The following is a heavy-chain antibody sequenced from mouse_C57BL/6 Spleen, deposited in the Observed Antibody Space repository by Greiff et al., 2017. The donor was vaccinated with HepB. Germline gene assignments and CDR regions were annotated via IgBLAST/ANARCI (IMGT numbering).Heavy chain of an antibody. D-gene: IGHD2-1*01. Sequence: VQLQQPGAELVMPGASVKLSCKASGYTFTSYWMHWVKQRPGQGLEWIGEIDPSDSYTNYNQKFKGKSTLTVDKSSSKAYMQLSILTSEDSAFYYFAGGNGYFDGWGTGTTVTVSS. V-gene: IGHV1-69*01. CDR2: IDPSDSYT. CDR3: AGGNGYFDG. CDR1: GYTFTSYW. J-gene: IGHJ1*03.